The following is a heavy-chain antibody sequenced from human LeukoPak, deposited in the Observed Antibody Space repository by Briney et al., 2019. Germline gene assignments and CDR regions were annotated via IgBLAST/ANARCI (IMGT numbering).Heavy chain of an antibody. J-gene: IGHJ4*02. CDR1: GGTFSSYA. CDR2: IIPIFGTA. V-gene: IGHV1-69*13. CDR3: ARSVGGATPLDY. Sequence: SVKVSCKASGGTFSSYAIGWVRQAPGQGLEWMGGIIPIFGTANYAQKFQGRVTITADESTSTAYMELSSLRSEDTAVYYCARSVGGATPLDYWGQGTLVTVSS. D-gene: IGHD1-26*01.